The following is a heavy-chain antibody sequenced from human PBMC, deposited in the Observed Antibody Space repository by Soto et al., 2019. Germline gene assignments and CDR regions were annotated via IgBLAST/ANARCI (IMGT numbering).Heavy chain of an antibody. J-gene: IGHJ4*02. CDR1: GDSVSSNTAA. CDR2: TYYRSNWRH. D-gene: IGHD6-19*01. V-gene: IGHV6-1*01. Sequence: SQTLSLTCXISGDSVSSNTAAWNWIRSSPSRGLEWLGRTYYRSNWRHDYAVSVRSRITVNPDTSKNHFSLQLNSVTPDDTAVYYCARGVAGSGFDLWGQGTLATVSS. CDR3: ARGVAGSGFDL.